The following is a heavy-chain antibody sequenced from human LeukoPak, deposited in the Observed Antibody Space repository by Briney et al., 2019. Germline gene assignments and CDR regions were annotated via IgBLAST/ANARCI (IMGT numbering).Heavy chain of an antibody. J-gene: IGHJ5*02. CDR1: GYTFNIYA. CDR3: ARDPDWTRGGVWFDP. Sequence: ASVKVSCKASGYTFNIYAISWVRQAPGQGLEWLGWISAYNGNTIYAQKFQGRVTMTTDTSTHTAYMELKSLTSDDTAVYYCARDPDWTRGGVWFDPWGQGTLVTVSS. V-gene: IGHV1-18*01. D-gene: IGHD1-1*01. CDR2: ISAYNGNT.